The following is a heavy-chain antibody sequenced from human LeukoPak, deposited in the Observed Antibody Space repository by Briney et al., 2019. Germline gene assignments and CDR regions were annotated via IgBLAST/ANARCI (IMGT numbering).Heavy chain of an antibody. Sequence: ASVKVSCKVSGYTLTELSMHWVRQAPGKGLEWMGGFDPEDGETIYAQKFQGRVTMTTDTSTSTAYMELRSLRSDDTAVYYCARDHQQLGHRYFDYWGQGTLVTVSS. D-gene: IGHD6-13*01. V-gene: IGHV1-24*01. J-gene: IGHJ4*02. CDR3: ARDHQQLGHRYFDY. CDR2: FDPEDGET. CDR1: GYTLTELS.